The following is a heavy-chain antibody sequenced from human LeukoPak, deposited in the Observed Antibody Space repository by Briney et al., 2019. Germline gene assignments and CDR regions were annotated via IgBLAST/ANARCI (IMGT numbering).Heavy chain of an antibody. CDR1: GYTFTSYV. CDR3: ARDVLLWFGEPLHFDY. D-gene: IGHD3-10*01. CDR2: ISAYNGKT. V-gene: IGHV1-18*01. Sequence: VASVKLSCKASGYTFTSYVISWVRQAPGQRLEWMGWISAYNGKTNYAQKLQGRVTMTTDTSTSTAYMELRSLRSDDTAVYYCARDVLLWFGEPLHFDYWGQGTLVTVSS. J-gene: IGHJ4*02.